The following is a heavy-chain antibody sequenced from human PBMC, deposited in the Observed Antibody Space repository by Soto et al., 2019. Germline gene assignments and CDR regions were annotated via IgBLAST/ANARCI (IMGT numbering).Heavy chain of an antibody. J-gene: IGHJ6*02. CDR1: GGSISSSNW. CDR2: IYHSGST. D-gene: IGHD2-2*01. Sequence: TSETLSLTCAVSGGSISSSNWWSWVRQPPGKGLEWIGEIYHSGSTNYNPSLKSRVTISVDKSKNQFSLKLSSVTAADTAVYYCARGVVVPAAIYGMDVWGQGTTVTVSS. V-gene: IGHV4-4*02. CDR3: ARGVVVPAAIYGMDV.